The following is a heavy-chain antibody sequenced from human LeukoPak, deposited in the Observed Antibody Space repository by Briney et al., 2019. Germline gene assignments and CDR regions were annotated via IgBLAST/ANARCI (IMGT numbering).Heavy chain of an antibody. J-gene: IGHJ4*02. CDR1: GGSISSYY. D-gene: IGHD6-13*01. Sequence: PSETLSLTCTASGGSISSYYWSWIRQPPGKGLEWIGYIYYSGSTNYNPSLKSRVTISVDTSKNQFSLKLSSVTAADTAVYYCARDPGTAAGYFDYWGQGTLVTVSS. CDR2: IYYSGST. V-gene: IGHV4-59*01. CDR3: ARDPGTAAGYFDY.